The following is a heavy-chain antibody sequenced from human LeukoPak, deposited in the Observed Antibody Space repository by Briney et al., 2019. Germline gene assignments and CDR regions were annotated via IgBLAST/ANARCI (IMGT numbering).Heavy chain of an antibody. V-gene: IGHV3-53*01. D-gene: IGHD2-21*02. CDR2: IYSGGST. J-gene: IGHJ4*02. CDR1: GFTFSDYY. CDR3: ASSWRYCGGDCYSRFDY. Sequence: GGSLRLSCAASGFTFSDYYMSWVRQAPGKGLEWVSVIYSGGSTYYADSVKGRFTISRDNSKNTLYLQMNSLRAEDTAVYYCASSWRYCGGDCYSRFDYWGQGTLVTVSS.